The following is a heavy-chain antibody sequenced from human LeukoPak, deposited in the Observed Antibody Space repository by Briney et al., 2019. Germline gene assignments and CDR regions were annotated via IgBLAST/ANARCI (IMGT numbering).Heavy chain of an antibody. V-gene: IGHV4-4*07. CDR1: GGSISSYY. CDR2: IYTSGST. J-gene: IGHJ3*02. CDR3: ARRKGYCSSTSCYTGLGAFDI. Sequence: SETLSLTCTVSGGSISSYYWSWIRQPAGKGLEWIGRIYTSGSTNYNPSLKSRVTMSVDTSKNQFSLKLSSVTAADTAVYYCARRKGYCSSTSCYTGLGAFDIWGQGTMVTVSS. D-gene: IGHD2-2*02.